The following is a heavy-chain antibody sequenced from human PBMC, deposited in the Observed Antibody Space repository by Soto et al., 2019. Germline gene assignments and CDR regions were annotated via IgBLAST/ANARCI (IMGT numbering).Heavy chain of an antibody. D-gene: IGHD6-19*01. CDR3: TRSKTVAGKDWFDP. J-gene: IGHJ5*02. CDR2: IRSKANSYAT. V-gene: IGHV3-73*01. CDR1: GFTFSGSA. Sequence: GGSLRLSCAASGFTFSGSAMHWVRQASGKGLEWVGRIRSKANSYATAYAASVKGRFTISRDDSKNTAYLQMNSLKTEDTAVYYCTRSKTVAGKDWFDPWGQGTLVTVSS.